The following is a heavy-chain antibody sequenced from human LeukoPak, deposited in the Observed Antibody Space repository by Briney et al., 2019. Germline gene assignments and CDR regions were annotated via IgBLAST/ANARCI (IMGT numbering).Heavy chain of an antibody. CDR1: GGSIRSGSYY. J-gene: IGHJ3*02. CDR2: IYTSGST. D-gene: IGHD2-2*01. Sequence: SETLSLTCTVSGGSIRSGSYYWSWIRQPAGKGLEWIGRIYTSGSTNYNPSLKSRVTISVDTSKNQFSLKLSSVTAADTAVYYCAREIVVVPAALDAFDIWGQGTMVTVSS. CDR3: AREIVVVPAALDAFDI. V-gene: IGHV4-61*02.